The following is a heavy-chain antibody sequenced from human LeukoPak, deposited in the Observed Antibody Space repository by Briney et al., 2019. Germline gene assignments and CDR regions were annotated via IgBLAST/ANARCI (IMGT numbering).Heavy chain of an antibody. CDR3: ARVPASVWRYFDY. D-gene: IGHD3-16*01. J-gene: IGHJ4*02. Sequence: SETLSLTCTVSGGSISRGDYFWSWIRQHPGKGLEWIGYIYYSGSTYYNPSLKSRLIMSVDTSKNQFSLKLTSVTAADTAVYYCARVPASVWRYFDYWGQGTLVTVSS. CDR2: IYYSGST. CDR1: GGSISRGDYF. V-gene: IGHV4-31*03.